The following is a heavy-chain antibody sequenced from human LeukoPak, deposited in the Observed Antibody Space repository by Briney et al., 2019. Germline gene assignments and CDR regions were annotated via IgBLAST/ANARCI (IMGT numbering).Heavy chain of an antibody. D-gene: IGHD6-13*01. CDR1: GFTFCSYS. CDR2: ISSSSSYI. CDR3: AREGAAAGTEAFDI. V-gene: IGHV3-21*01. J-gene: IGHJ3*02. Sequence: GGSLRLSXAASGFTFCSYSMNWVRQAPGKGLEWVSSISSSSSYIYYADSVKGRFTISRDNAKNSLYLQMNSLRAEDTAVYYCAREGAAAGTEAFDIWGQGTMVTVSS.